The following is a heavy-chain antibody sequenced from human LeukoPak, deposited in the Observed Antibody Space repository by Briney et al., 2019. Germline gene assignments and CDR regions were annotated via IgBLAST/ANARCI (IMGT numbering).Heavy chain of an antibody. CDR1: GYSFATYG. D-gene: IGHD6-13*01. Sequence: ASVKVSCKASGYSFATYGFCWVRQAPGHGLEWMGWVSANTGKIDYAQKFQGRVTMTTDTSTSTAYMELRSLRPDDTAVYYCAKVAGDRMDYWGQGTLLTVSS. V-gene: IGHV1-18*01. CDR3: AKVAGDRMDY. J-gene: IGHJ4*02. CDR2: VSANTGKI.